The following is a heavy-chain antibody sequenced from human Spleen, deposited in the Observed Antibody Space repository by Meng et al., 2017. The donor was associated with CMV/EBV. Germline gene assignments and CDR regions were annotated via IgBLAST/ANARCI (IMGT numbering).Heavy chain of an antibody. J-gene: IGHJ4*02. CDR1: KFTFSNYA. V-gene: IGHV3-23*01. CDR2: ISGDGGNT. D-gene: IGHD5-18*01. CDR3: AKTLNGYGGEDS. Sequence: GESLKISCAASKFTFSNYAMTWVRQAPGKGLEWISVISGDGGNTYYADSVKGRFTISRDNSKNMVYLQMKSLRADDTARYYCAKTLNGYGGEDSWGQGTLVTVSS.